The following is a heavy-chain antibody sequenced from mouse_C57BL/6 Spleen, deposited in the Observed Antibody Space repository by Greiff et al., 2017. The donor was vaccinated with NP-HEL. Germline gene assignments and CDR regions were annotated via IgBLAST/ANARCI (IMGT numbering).Heavy chain of an antibody. Sequence: DVMLVESGGGLVQPGGSLKLSCAASGFTFSDYYMYWVRQTPEKRLEWVAYISNGGGSTYYPDTVKGRFTISRDNAKNTLYLQMSRLKSEDTAMYYCARPIYYGNSWFAYWGQGTLVTVSA. CDR2: ISNGGGST. CDR1: GFTFSDYY. V-gene: IGHV5-12*01. D-gene: IGHD2-1*01. J-gene: IGHJ3*01. CDR3: ARPIYYGNSWFAY.